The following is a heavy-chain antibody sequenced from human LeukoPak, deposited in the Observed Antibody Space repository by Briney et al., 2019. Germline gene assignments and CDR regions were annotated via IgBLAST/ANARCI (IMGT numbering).Heavy chain of an antibody. CDR2: IYHSGST. D-gene: IGHD3-3*01. CDR3: ARSFYYDFWSGYTFDY. V-gene: IGHV4-30-2*01. CDR1: GGSISSGGYS. Sequence: SQTLSLTCAVSGGSISSGGYSWSWIRQPPGKGLEWIGYIYHSGSTYYNPSLKSRVTISVDRSKNQFSLKLRSVTAADTAVYYCARSFYYDFWSGYTFDYWGQGTLVTVSS. J-gene: IGHJ4*02.